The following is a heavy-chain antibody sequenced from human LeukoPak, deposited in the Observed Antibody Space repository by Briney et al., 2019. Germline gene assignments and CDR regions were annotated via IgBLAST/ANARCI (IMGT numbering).Heavy chain of an antibody. D-gene: IGHD5-24*01. CDR3: AKDVGDGYNW. CDR1: GFTFSSYA. V-gene: IGHV3-23*01. Sequence: PGGSLRLSRAPSGFTFSSYAMRWVRQAPGQGLEWVSAISGSGGSTYYADSVKGRFTISRDNSKNTLYLQMNSLRAEDTAVYYCAKDVGDGYNWWGQGTLVTVSS. J-gene: IGHJ4*02. CDR2: ISGSGGST.